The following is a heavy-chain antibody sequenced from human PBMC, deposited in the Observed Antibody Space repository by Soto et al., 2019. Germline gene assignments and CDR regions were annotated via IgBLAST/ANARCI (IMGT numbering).Heavy chain of an antibody. J-gene: IGHJ4*02. Sequence: QVQLVQSGAEVKKPGASVKVSCKASGYTFTSYCISWVRQAPGQGLEWRGWISAYNGNTNYAQKLQGRVTMITATPTTTSYMDLRRLRSDGTAVYFCARDPLGNIGDYWGQGTLVTVSS. CDR2: ISAYNGNT. V-gene: IGHV1-18*01. CDR1: GYTFTSYC. D-gene: IGHD6-13*01. CDR3: ARDPLGNIGDY.